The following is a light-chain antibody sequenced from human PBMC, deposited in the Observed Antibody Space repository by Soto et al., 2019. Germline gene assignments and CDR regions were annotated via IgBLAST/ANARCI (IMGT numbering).Light chain of an antibody. CDR3: QKYNSAPWT. V-gene: IGKV1-27*01. CDR2: AAS. Sequence: DIQLTQSPSSLSASVGDRVTITCRAIQGISEYLAWYQQKPGKVPKLLIYAASTLQSGVPSRFSGSGSGTDFTLTISSLQPEDVATYYCQKYNSAPWTFGQGTKVDIK. CDR1: QGISEY. J-gene: IGKJ1*01.